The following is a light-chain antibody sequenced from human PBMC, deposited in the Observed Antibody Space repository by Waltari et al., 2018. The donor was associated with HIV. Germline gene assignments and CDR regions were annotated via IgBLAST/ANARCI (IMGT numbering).Light chain of an antibody. CDR2: SNK. Sequence: QSVLTQPPSASGTPGQTVTISCSGSRSHIGSNTVNWYQHLPGTAPKLLSYSNKVRPSGVPDRFSGFKSGTSASLAISGLQSQDEADYYCTTWDDRLNALVFGGGTEVTVL. V-gene: IGLV1-44*01. CDR3: TTWDDRLNALV. J-gene: IGLJ3*02. CDR1: RSHIGSNT.